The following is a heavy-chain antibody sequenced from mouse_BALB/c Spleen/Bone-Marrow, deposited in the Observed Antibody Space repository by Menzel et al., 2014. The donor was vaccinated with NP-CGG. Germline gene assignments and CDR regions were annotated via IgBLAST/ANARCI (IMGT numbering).Heavy chain of an antibody. V-gene: IGHV7-3*02. CDR3: ARDKGGILFDY. Sequence: EVKVVESGGGLVQPGGSLRLSCATSGFTFTDYYMNWVRQPPGKALEWLGFNRNKANGYTTEYSASVKGRFTISRDNSQSILYLQMNTLRAEDSATYYCARDKGGILFDYWGQGTTLTVSS. D-gene: IGHD1-1*02. J-gene: IGHJ2*01. CDR2: NRNKANGYTT. CDR1: GFTFTDYY.